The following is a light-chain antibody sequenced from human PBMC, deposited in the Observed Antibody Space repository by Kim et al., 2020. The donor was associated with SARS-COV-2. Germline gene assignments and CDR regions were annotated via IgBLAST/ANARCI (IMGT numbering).Light chain of an antibody. V-gene: IGKV3-15*01. J-gene: IGKJ4*01. Sequence: EIVMTQSPATLSVSPGERATLSCRASQSVRSNLAWYQHKPGQAPRLLIYGASTRATDIPARFSGSGSGTEFTLTISGLQSEDFAVYNCQQYNNWPLTFGGGTKVDIK. CDR1: QSVRSN. CDR3: QQYNNWPLT. CDR2: GAS.